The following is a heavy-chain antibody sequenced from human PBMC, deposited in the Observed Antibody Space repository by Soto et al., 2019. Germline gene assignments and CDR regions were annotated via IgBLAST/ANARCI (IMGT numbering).Heavy chain of an antibody. CDR3: ARSMVRGVIGWFDP. V-gene: IGHV3-64*01. CDR1: GFTFSSYA. Sequence: GGSLRLSCAPSGFTFSSYAMPWVRQAPGKGLEYVSAISSNGGSTYYANSVKGRFTISRDNSKNTLYLQMGSLRAEDMAVYYCARSMVRGVIGWFDPWGQGT. D-gene: IGHD3-10*01. CDR2: ISSNGGST. J-gene: IGHJ5*02.